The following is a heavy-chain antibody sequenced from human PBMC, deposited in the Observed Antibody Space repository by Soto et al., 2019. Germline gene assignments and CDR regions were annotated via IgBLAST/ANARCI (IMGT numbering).Heavy chain of an antibody. D-gene: IGHD2-21*02. V-gene: IGHV1-69*13. CDR1: GGTFSSYA. J-gene: IGHJ4*02. Sequence: SVKVSCKASGGTFSSYAISWVRQAPGQGLEWMGGIIPIFGTANYAQKLQGRVTITADESTSTAYMELSSLRSEDTAVYYCARDRNCGGDCYSWDSAFDYWGQGTLVTVSS. CDR3: ARDRNCGGDCYSWDSAFDY. CDR2: IIPIFGTA.